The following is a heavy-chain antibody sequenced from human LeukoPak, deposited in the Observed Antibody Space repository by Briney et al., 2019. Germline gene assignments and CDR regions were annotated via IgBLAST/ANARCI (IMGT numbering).Heavy chain of an antibody. CDR1: GFTFNNYA. CDR3: AKDSNYESRPRYFDY. CDR2: ISASGGST. D-gene: IGHD3-22*01. Sequence: GGSLRLSCAASGFTFNNYAMSWVRQAPGKGLEWVSAISASGGSTYYADSVKGRFTISRDNSKNTLYLQMNSLRAEDTAVYYCAKDSNYESRPRYFDYWGQGTPVTVSS. J-gene: IGHJ4*02. V-gene: IGHV3-23*01.